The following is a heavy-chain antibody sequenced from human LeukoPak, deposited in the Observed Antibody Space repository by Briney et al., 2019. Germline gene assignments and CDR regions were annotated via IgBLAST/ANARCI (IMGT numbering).Heavy chain of an antibody. J-gene: IGHJ6*02. Sequence: ASVKVSCKASGYTFTSYYMHWVQQAPGQGFEWMGIINPSGGSTSYAQKFQGRVTMTRDTSTSTVYMELSSLRSEDTAVYYCAREDPGTTIFGVVIGSLGMDVWGQGTTVTVSS. CDR1: GYTFTSYY. V-gene: IGHV1-46*01. CDR3: AREDPGTTIFGVVIGSLGMDV. CDR2: INPSGGST. D-gene: IGHD3-3*01.